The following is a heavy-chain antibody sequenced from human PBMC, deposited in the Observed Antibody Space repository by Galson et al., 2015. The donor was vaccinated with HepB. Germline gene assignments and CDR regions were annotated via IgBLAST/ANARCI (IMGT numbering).Heavy chain of an antibody. V-gene: IGHV3-21*01. D-gene: IGHD1-26*01. CDR2: ISSSSSYI. CDR3: ARGLAEGATAGSDAFDI. CDR1: GFTFSSYS. J-gene: IGHJ3*02. Sequence: SLRLSCAASGFTFSSYSMNWVRQAPGKGLEWVSSISSSSSYIYYADSVKGRFTISRDNAKNSLYLQMSSLRAEDTAVYYCARGLAEGATAGSDAFDIWGQGTMVTVSS.